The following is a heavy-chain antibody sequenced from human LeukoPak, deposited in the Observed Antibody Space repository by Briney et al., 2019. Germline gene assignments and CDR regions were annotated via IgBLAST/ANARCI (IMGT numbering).Heavy chain of an antibody. CDR3: ARAPSEIGGYYPEYFRH. D-gene: IGHD3-22*01. Sequence: GGSLRLSCAASGFTFSSYWMHWVRQAPGKGLVWVSRIKSDGSTNYADSVKGRFTISRDNAKNTVSLQMSSLRAEDTRVYYCARAPSEIGGYYPEYFRHWGQGTLVTVSS. CDR2: IKSDGST. J-gene: IGHJ1*01. CDR1: GFTFSSYW. V-gene: IGHV3-74*01.